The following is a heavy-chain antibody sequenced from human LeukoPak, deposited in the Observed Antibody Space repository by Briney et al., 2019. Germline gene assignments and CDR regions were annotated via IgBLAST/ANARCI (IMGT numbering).Heavy chain of an antibody. CDR1: GYTFTGYY. CDR3: AKNPYEYYFDY. CDR2: INPNSGDT. Sequence: ASVKVSCKASGYTFTGYYMHWVRQAPGQGLEWMGWINPNSGDTNYAQKFQGRVTMTRDTSIRTAYLELSGLRSDDSAVYYCAKNPYEYYFDYWGQGTLVTVSS. D-gene: IGHD5-12*01. V-gene: IGHV1-2*02. J-gene: IGHJ4*02.